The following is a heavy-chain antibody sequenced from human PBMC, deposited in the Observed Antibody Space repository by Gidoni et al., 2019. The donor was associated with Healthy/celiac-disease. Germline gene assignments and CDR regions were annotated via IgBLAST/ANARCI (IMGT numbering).Heavy chain of an antibody. D-gene: IGHD6-6*01. J-gene: IGHJ6*02. Sequence: QVQLPESGPGLVKPSVTLSLTFAVSGGSISRINCWSWVRQPPGKGLEWIGEIYHSGSTNYNPYLKSRVTISVDKSKNQFSLKLSSVTAADTAVYYCARLTGGGQLVFYYYYGMDVWGQGTTVTVSS. CDR1: GGSISRINC. CDR3: ARLTGGGQLVFYYYYGMDV. CDR2: IYHSGST. V-gene: IGHV4-4*02.